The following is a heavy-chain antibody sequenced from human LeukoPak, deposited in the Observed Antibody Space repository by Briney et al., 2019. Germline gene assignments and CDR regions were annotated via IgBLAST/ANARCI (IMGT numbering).Heavy chain of an antibody. Sequence: SVKVSCKASGYTFTSYGISWVRQAPGQGLEWVGWVSPYNGHTNYAQKFQGRVTMTTDTSTSTAYMEVRSLRSDDTAMYYCATDNWNSFDYWGQGTLVTVSS. D-gene: IGHD1-7*01. CDR3: ATDNWNSFDY. V-gene: IGHV1-18*01. CDR1: GYTFTSYG. CDR2: VSPYNGHT. J-gene: IGHJ4*02.